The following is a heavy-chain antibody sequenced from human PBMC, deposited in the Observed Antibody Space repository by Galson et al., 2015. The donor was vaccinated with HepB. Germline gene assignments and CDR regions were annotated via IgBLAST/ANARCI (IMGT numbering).Heavy chain of an antibody. Sequence: SLRLSCAASGFTFSNYGMHWVRQAPGKGLEWVAVISYDGSNKYYAGSVKGRFTISRDNSENTLYLQMNSLRAEDTALYYCAKDPYLHSALAGTMAGFDYWGQGTLVTVSS. CDR3: AKDPYLHSALAGTMAGFDY. V-gene: IGHV3-30*18. CDR1: GFTFSNYG. D-gene: IGHD6-19*01. J-gene: IGHJ4*02. CDR2: ISYDGSNK.